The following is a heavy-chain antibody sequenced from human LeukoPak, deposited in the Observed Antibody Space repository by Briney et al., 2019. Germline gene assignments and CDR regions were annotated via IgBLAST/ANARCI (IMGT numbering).Heavy chain of an antibody. CDR3: ARDLELERNRWNYFES. D-gene: IGHD1-1*01. Sequence: SETLSLTCTVSGGSISSFFWSWIRQPPGKGLEWIGSMHYSGDSKYNPSLKSRVSLSIDTSKQQFSLRLSSVTAADTAVYYCARDLELERNRWNYFESWGQGTLVTVSS. J-gene: IGHJ4*02. CDR1: GGSISSFF. V-gene: IGHV4-59*01. CDR2: MHYSGDS.